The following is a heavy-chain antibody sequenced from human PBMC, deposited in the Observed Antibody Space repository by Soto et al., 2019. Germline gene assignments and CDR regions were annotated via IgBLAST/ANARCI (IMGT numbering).Heavy chain of an antibody. CDR3: ARVLGDDLLTGYSDVDTALGVFDF. D-gene: IGHD3-9*01. Sequence: ASETLSLTCTVSGCSINSGNYFWSWIRQPPGKGLEWIEYMYHSGNTYYNPSLKSRVIISVDTSKNQFSLILSSVTAADTAVYYCARVLGDDLLTGYSDVDTALGVFDFWGRGTLVTVSS. CDR2: MYHSGNT. V-gene: IGHV4-30-4*01. J-gene: IGHJ4*02. CDR1: GCSINSGNYF.